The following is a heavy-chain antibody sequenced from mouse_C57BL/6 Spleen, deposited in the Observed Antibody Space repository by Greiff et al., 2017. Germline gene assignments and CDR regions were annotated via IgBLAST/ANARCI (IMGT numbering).Heavy chain of an antibody. J-gene: IGHJ3*01. D-gene: IGHD1-1*01. CDR2: IDPSDSYT. CDR3: ARSNYYGSSSAWFAY. V-gene: IGHV1-69*01. Sequence: QVQLQQPGAELVMPGASVKLSCKASGYTFTSYWMHWVKQRPGQGLEWIGEIDPSDSYTNYNQKFKGKSTLTVDKSSSTAYMQLSSLTSEDSAVYDCARSNYYGSSSAWFAYWGQGTLVTVSA. CDR1: GYTFTSYW.